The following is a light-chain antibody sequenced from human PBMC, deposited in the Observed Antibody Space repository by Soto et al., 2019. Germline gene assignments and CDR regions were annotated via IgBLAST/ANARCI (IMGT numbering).Light chain of an antibody. Sequence: ERKRAESPTTLSLAPVGRTKHSCRASQSVSSNLAWYQQKPGQAPRLLIYGASTRATGIPATFSGSGSGTEFTLTISSLQSEDFAVYYCQQYNNWPITFGQGTRLEIK. V-gene: IGKV3-15*01. J-gene: IGKJ5*01. CDR1: QSVSSN. CDR3: QQYNNWPIT. CDR2: GAS.